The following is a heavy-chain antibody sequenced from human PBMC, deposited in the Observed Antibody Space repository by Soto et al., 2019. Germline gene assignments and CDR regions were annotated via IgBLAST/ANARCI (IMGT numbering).Heavy chain of an antibody. CDR1: GFTVSNNY. V-gene: IGHV3-66*01. CDR3: ARARIGGLGAIFAVY. Sequence: EVQLVNSGGGLVQPGGSLRLSCAASGFTVSNNYMSWVRQAPGKGLEWVSVIYRGGSTYYADSVKDRFTISRDNAEHTLNLQMSSLRAEDAAVYYCARARIGGLGAIFAVYWGQGPLVTVSS. J-gene: IGHJ4*02. CDR2: IYRGGST. D-gene: IGHD3-3*01.